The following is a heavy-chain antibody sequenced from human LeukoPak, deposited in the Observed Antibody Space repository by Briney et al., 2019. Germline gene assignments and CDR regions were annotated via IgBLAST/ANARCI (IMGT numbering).Heavy chain of an antibody. Sequence: SETLSLTCAVYGGSFSGYYWSWIRQPPGKGLEWIGEINHSGSTNYNPSLKSRVTISVDTSKNQFSLELSSVTAADTAVYYCASRSGSYYNDYWGQGTLVTVSS. V-gene: IGHV4-34*01. D-gene: IGHD3-10*01. CDR1: GGSFSGYY. J-gene: IGHJ4*02. CDR2: INHSGST. CDR3: ASRSGSYYNDY.